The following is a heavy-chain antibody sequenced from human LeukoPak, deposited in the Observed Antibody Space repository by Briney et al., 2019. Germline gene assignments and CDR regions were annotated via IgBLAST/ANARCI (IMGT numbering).Heavy chain of an antibody. CDR3: ATVRSCSGGDCYYRES. V-gene: IGHV3-33*01. D-gene: IGHD2-21*02. Sequence: GGSLRLSCAASGFTFRNYGMNWVHQAPGKGLEWVAVIWYDGSNKYYADSVKGRFTISRDNSKNTLYLQMNSLRAEDTAVYYCATVRSCSGGDCYYRESWGQGTLVPSPQ. CDR2: IWYDGSNK. J-gene: IGHJ5*02. CDR1: GFTFRNYG.